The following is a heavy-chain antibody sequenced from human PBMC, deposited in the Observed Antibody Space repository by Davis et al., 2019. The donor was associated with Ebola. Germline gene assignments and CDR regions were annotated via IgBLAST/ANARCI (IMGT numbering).Heavy chain of an antibody. Sequence: GESLKISCAASGFTFSSYAMSWVRQAPGKGLEWVSAISGSGGSTYYADSVKGRFTISRDNSKNTLSLQMNSLRAEDTAVYYCAKDWGSGWYYFDYWGQGTLVTVSS. D-gene: IGHD6-19*01. CDR1: GFTFSSYA. J-gene: IGHJ4*02. CDR3: AKDWGSGWYYFDY. V-gene: IGHV3-23*01. CDR2: ISGSGGST.